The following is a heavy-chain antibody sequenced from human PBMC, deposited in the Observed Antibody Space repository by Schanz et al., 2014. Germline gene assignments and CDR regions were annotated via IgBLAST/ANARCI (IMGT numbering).Heavy chain of an antibody. V-gene: IGHV3-48*01. CDR1: GFMFSSYG. Sequence: EAQLAESGGGLVQPGGSLRLSCAASGFMFSSYGMHWVRQAPGKGLEWVSYISTTGSTIYYADSVRGRFTISRDNSKNTVHLQMNSLRAEDTAVYYCAKQHIVRGVIYLNWFDSWGQGTLVTVSS. CDR2: ISTTGSTI. D-gene: IGHD3-10*01. J-gene: IGHJ5*01. CDR3: AKQHIVRGVIYLNWFDS.